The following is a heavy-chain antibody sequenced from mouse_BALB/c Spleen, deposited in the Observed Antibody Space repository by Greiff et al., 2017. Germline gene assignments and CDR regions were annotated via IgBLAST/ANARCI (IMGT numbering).Heavy chain of an antibody. V-gene: IGHV5-17*02. CDR3: ARGYYGSSRYFDV. CDR2: ISSGSSTI. J-gene: IGHJ1*01. CDR1: RFTFSSFG. D-gene: IGHD1-1*01. Sequence: EVQLQESGGGLVQPGGSRKLSCAASRFTFSSFGMHWVRQAPEKGLEWVAYISSGSSTIYYADTVKGRFTISRDNPKNTLFLQMTSLRSEDTAMYYCARGYYGSSRYFDVWGAGTTVTVSS.